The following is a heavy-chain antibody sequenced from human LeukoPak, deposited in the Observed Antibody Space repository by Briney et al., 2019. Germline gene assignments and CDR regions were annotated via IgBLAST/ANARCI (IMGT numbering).Heavy chain of an antibody. CDR3: ARTTVTHGPLPDY. J-gene: IGHJ4*02. CDR2: IYYSGST. V-gene: IGHV4-59*01. Sequence: PSETLSLTCTVSGGSISIYYWSWIRQPPGEGLEWIGYIYYSGSTNYNPSLKSRVTISVDTSKNQFSLKLSSVTAADTAVYYCARTTVTHGPLPDYWGQGTLVTVSS. D-gene: IGHD4-17*01. CDR1: GGSISIYY.